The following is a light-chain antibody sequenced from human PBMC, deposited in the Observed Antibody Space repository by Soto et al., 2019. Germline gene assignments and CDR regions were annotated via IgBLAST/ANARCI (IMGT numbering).Light chain of an antibody. J-gene: IGKJ4*01. CDR2: NAS. V-gene: IGKV1-33*01. CDR1: QDIANY. Sequence: DIQMTQSPSSLSASVGDRVTITCQASQDIANYLNWYQQKAGRALKFLIYNASNLETGVPSRFSGSGSGTDFTLTISSLQPEDIATYYCQQYDNLPLTFGGGTKVEIK. CDR3: QQYDNLPLT.